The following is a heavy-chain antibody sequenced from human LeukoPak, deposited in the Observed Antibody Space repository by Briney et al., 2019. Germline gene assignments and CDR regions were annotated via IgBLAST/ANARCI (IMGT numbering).Heavy chain of an antibody. V-gene: IGHV1-2*02. CDR3: ARGRQRNVAVDEAIPGGWFDP. CDR2: INPKSGGT. Sequence: ASVKVSCKASGYTFAGHYLHWIRQAPGQGLEWMGWINPKSGGTNTAQKFQGRVTMTRDTSINTGYLELNRLKSDDTAIYYCARGRQRNVAVDEAIPGGWFDPWGQGTLVSVSS. CDR1: GYTFAGHY. D-gene: IGHD6-19*01. J-gene: IGHJ5*02.